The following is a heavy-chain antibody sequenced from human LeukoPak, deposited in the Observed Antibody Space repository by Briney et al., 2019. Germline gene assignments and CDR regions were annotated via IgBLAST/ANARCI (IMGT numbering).Heavy chain of an antibody. D-gene: IGHD3-22*01. CDR1: GFTFSSYA. V-gene: IGHV3-23*01. CDR3: AKDGGVGYYDSSGYYYPDY. Sequence: GGSLRLSCAASGFTFSSYAMSWVRQAPGKGLEWVSAISGSGGSTYYADSVKGRFTISRDNSKNTLYLQMNSLRAEDTAVYYCAKDGGVGYYDSSGYYYPDYWGQGTLVTVSS. CDR2: ISGSGGST. J-gene: IGHJ4*02.